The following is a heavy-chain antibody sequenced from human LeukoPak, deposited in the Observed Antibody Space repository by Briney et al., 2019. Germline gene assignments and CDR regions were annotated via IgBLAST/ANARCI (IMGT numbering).Heavy chain of an antibody. J-gene: IGHJ4*02. CDR3: ARSLVRGVPDY. Sequence: ASVKASCKASGYTFTGYYMHWVRQAPGQGLEWVGWINPNSGGTNYAQKFQGRVTMTRDKSISTAYMELSRLRSDDTAVYYCARSLVRGVPDYWGQGTLVTVSS. CDR2: INPNSGGT. CDR1: GYTFTGYY. D-gene: IGHD3-10*01. V-gene: IGHV1-2*02.